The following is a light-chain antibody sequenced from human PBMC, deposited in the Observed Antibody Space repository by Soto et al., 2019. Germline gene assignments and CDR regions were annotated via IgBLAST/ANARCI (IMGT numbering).Light chain of an antibody. CDR2: GAS. CDR1: QSVSSSY. CDR3: QQYESSPT. V-gene: IGKV3-20*01. Sequence: EIVLTQSPGTLSLSPGERATLSCRASQSVSSSYLAWYQQKPGQAPRLLIYGASSRATGIPDRFSGSGSGTDFTSIISILEPEDLAVYYCQQYESSPTFGQGTKLESK. J-gene: IGKJ2*01.